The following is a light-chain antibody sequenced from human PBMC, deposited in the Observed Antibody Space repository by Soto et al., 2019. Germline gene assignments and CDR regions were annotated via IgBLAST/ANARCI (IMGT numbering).Light chain of an antibody. V-gene: IGKV3-11*01. CDR1: QSVSSS. Sequence: EIGLTQSPAILSLSPGERATLSCMASQSVSSSLAWYQQKPGQAPRLLIYDTSNRATDIPPRFSGSGSGTDFTLTISSLEPEDFAVYYCQQRTNWRITFGQGTRLEI. CDR3: QQRTNWRIT. J-gene: IGKJ5*01. CDR2: DTS.